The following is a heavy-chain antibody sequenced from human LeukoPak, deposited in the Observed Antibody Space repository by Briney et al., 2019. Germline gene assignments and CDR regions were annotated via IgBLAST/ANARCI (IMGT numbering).Heavy chain of an antibody. J-gene: IGHJ3*02. V-gene: IGHV1-69*13. CDR1: GGTFSSYA. Sequence: SVKVSCKASGGTFSSYAISWVRQAPGQGLQWMGGIIPIFGTANYAQKFQGRVTITADESTSTAYMELSSLRSEDTAMYYCARYDSSGYYYWGAFDIWGQGTMVTVSS. CDR3: ARYDSSGYYYWGAFDI. CDR2: IIPIFGTA. D-gene: IGHD3-22*01.